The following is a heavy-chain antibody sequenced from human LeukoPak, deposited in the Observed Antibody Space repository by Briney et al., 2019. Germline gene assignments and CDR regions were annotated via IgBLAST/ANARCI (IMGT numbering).Heavy chain of an antibody. V-gene: IGHV4-39*01. CDR1: GGSISSSSYY. CDR3: ASLTDYFDY. Sequence: PSETLSLTCTVSGGSISSSSYYWGWIRQPPGKGLEWIGSIYYSGSTYYNPSLKSRVTISVDTSKNQFSLKLSSVTAADTAVYYCASLTDYFDYWGQGTLVTVSS. CDR2: IYYSGST. J-gene: IGHJ4*02.